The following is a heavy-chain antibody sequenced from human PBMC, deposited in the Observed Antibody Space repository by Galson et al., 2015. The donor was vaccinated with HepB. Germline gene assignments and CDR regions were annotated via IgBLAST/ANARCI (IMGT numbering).Heavy chain of an antibody. CDR1: GYTFTGYY. V-gene: IGHV1-2*02. J-gene: IGHJ3*02. CDR3: ARDLSYYYDSSGYYDAFDI. CDR2: INPNSGGT. D-gene: IGHD3-22*01. Sequence: SVKVSCKASGYTFTGYYMHWVRQAPGQGLEWMGWINPNSGGTNYAQKFQGRVTMTRDTSISTAYMELSRLRSDDTAVYYCARDLSYYYDSSGYYDAFDIWGQGTMVTVSS.